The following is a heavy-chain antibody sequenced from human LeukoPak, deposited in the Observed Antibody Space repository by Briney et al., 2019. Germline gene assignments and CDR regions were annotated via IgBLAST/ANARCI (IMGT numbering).Heavy chain of an antibody. V-gene: IGHV1-69*06. D-gene: IGHD2-2*01. CDR1: VGTFISYA. CDR2: IIPIFGTA. CDR3: ASKLGCSSTSCSLDY. Sequence: GASVKVSCKASVGTFISYAISWVRQAPGQGLEWMGGIIPIFGTANYAQKFQGRVTITADKYTRRAYMELSSLRSEDTAVYYCASKLGCSSTSCSLDYWGQGTLVTVSS. J-gene: IGHJ4*02.